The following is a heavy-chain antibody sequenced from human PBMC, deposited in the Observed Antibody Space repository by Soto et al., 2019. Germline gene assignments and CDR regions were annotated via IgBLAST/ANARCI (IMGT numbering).Heavy chain of an antibody. Sequence: GGSLRLSCVGSGFTFIDAWMSWVRQAPGKGLEWVGRLKSETDGGTADYAAPVEGRFNISRDDSKNTLYLQMNSLKSEDTAVYYCMTAPGLNVLFWGQGALVTVSS. CDR1: GFTFIDAW. D-gene: IGHD3-16*01. CDR3: MTAPGLNVLF. V-gene: IGHV3-15*01. J-gene: IGHJ4*02. CDR2: LKSETDGGTA.